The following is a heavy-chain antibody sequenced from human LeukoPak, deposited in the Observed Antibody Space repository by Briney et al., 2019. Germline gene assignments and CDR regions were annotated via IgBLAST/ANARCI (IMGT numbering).Heavy chain of an antibody. D-gene: IGHD3-22*01. CDR2: ITASGGST. Sequence: GGSLRLSCAASGFTSTTYAMSWVRQAPGKGLEWVSDITASGGSTYYADSVKGRLTISRDSPSNTLSLRMNSLRAEDTAVYYCARDQGSGYFYYFNMWGQGTLVTVSS. CDR1: GFTSTTYA. CDR3: ARDQGSGYFYYFNM. V-gene: IGHV3-23*01. J-gene: IGHJ4*02.